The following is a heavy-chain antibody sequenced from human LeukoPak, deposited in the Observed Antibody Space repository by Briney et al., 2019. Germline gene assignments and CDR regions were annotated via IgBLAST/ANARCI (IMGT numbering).Heavy chain of an antibody. V-gene: IGHV1-2*02. CDR1: GYTFTGYV. CDR3: ARTHDFWSGFASLGY. J-gene: IGHJ4*02. Sequence: ASVKGSCKASGYTFTGYVLHWVRQATGQGLEWMGWINCNSGGTNYAQKIQGRVTMTRDSSISTAYLELSWLRSDDTAVYYCARTHDFWSGFASLGYWGQGTLVTVS. CDR2: INCNSGGT. D-gene: IGHD3-3*01.